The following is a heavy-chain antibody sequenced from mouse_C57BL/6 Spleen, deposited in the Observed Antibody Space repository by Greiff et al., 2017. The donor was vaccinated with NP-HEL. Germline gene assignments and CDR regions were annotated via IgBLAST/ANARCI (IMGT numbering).Heavy chain of an antibody. CDR2: IYPGGGYT. CDR1: GYTFTNYW. V-gene: IGHV1-63*01. J-gene: IGHJ1*03. D-gene: IGHD1-1*02. CDR3: AIGVVPSGYFDV. Sequence: VQLQQSGAELVRPGTSVKMSCKASGYTFTNYWIGWAKQRPGHGLEWIGDIYPGGGYTHYNEKFKGKATLTADKSSSTAYMQFSSLTSEDSAIYYCAIGVVPSGYFDVWGTGTTVTVSS.